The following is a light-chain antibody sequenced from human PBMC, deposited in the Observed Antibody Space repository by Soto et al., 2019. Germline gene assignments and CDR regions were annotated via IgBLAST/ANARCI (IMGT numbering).Light chain of an antibody. J-gene: IGLJ1*01. CDR3: AAWDDSLNGYV. CDR2: GNS. Sequence: QSVLTQPPSVSGAPGQRVTISCTGSSSNIGAGFDVHWYHQIAGTAPKLLIYGNSNRPSGVPDRFSGSKSGTSASLAISGLQSDIEADYYCAAWDDSLNGYVFGIGTKLTVL. V-gene: IGLV1-40*01. CDR1: SSNIGAGFD.